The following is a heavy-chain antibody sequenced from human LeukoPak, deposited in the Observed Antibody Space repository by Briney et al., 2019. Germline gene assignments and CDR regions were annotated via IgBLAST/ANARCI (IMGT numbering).Heavy chain of an antibody. CDR3: ARDPDDAAYFDY. J-gene: IGHJ4*02. CDR2: ISSSSSYI. V-gene: IGHV3-21*01. Sequence: GGSLRLPCAPSGFTFSSYSMNWVRQAPGKGLEWVSSISSSSSYIYYADSVKGRFTISRDNAKNSLYLQMNSLRAEDTAVYYCARDPDDAAYFDYWGQGTQVTVSS. D-gene: IGHD1-1*01. CDR1: GFTFSSYS.